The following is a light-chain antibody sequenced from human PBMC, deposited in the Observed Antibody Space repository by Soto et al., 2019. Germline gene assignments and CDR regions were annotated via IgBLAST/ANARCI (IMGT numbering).Light chain of an antibody. CDR1: SSDVGAYNY. J-gene: IGLJ1*01. Sequence: QSALTQPASVSGSPGQSITISCTGTSSDVGAYNYVSWYQQLPGNAPRLMIYEVTNRPSGVPNRFSGSKSGNTASLTISGLQAEDEADHYCSSKTSSSTPYVFGTGTKVTVL. CDR2: EVT. V-gene: IGLV2-14*01. CDR3: SSKTSSSTPYV.